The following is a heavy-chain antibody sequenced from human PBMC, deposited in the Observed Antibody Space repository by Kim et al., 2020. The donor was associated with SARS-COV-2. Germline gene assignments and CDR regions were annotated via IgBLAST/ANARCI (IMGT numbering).Heavy chain of an antibody. CDR2: FDPEDGET. CDR3: ATGPGHCTGGVCPTGWFDP. J-gene: IGHJ5*02. V-gene: IGHV1-24*01. D-gene: IGHD2-8*02. CDR1: GYTLTELS. Sequence: ASVKVSCKVSGYTLTELSMHWVRQAPGKGLEWMGGFDPEDGETIYAQKFQGRVTMTEDTSTDTAYMELSSLRSEDTAVYYCATGPGHCTGGVCPTGWFDPWGQGTLVTVSS.